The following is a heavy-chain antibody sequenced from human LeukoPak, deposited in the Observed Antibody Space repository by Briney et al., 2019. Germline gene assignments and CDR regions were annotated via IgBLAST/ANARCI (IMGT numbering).Heavy chain of an antibody. CDR1: GFTFSSYN. J-gene: IGHJ4*02. Sequence: PGGSLRLSCAASGFTFSSYNIHWVRQAPGKGLEWVSYISSSSSTIYYADSVKGRFTISRDNARNSLYLQMNSLRAEDTAVYYCARENWNYADWGQGTLVTVSS. CDR3: ARENWNYAD. CDR2: ISSSSSTI. D-gene: IGHD1-7*01. V-gene: IGHV3-48*01.